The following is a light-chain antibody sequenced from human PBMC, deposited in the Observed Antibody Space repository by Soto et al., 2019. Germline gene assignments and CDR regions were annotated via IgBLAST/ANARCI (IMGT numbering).Light chain of an antibody. Sequence: QSVLTQPPSVSAAPGQAVTISCSGSSSNIGNNYVSWYQHLPGTAPKLLIYDSDKRPSGIPDQFSGSKSGTSATLGISGLQTGDEADYYCGTWDSSLSAVVFGGGTKLTVL. J-gene: IGLJ2*01. CDR3: GTWDSSLSAVV. CDR2: DSD. V-gene: IGLV1-51*01. CDR1: SSNIGNNY.